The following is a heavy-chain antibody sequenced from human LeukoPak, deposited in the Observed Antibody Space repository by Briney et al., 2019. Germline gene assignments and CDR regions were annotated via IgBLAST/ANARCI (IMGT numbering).Heavy chain of an antibody. CDR1: GFTFSSYA. V-gene: IGHV3-23*01. CDR3: AKEAVAAAGPFDY. D-gene: IGHD6-13*01. CDR2: ISGSDGSI. Sequence: PGGSLRLSCAASGFTFSSYAMSWVRQAPGKGLEWVSSISGSDGSIYYADSVKGRFTISRDNSKSTLYLQVNSLRAEDTAIYYCAKEAVAAAGPFDYWGQGTLVTVSS. J-gene: IGHJ4*02.